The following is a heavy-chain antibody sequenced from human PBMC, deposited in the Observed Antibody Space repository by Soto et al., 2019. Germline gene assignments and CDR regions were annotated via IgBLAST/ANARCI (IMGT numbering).Heavy chain of an antibody. CDR3: ADPTDLDY. D-gene: IGHD4-4*01. Sequence: SLRLSCAASGFVFSSHWMSWVRQAPGKGLEWVASIQPDGIEKYYVDSMKGRFTISRDNAENSLFLQVNSLRAEDTAVYYCADPTDLDYWGQGTQVTVSS. V-gene: IGHV3-7*01. J-gene: IGHJ4*02. CDR2: IQPDGIEK. CDR1: GFVFSSHW.